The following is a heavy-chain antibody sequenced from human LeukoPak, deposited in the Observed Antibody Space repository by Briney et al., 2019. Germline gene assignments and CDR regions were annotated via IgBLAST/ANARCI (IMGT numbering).Heavy chain of an antibody. D-gene: IGHD3-22*01. Sequence: SETLSLTCTVSGYSISSGYYWGWTRQPPGKGLEWIGSIYHSGSTYYNPSLKSRVTISVDTSKNQFSLKLSSVTAADTAVYYCARGVLAGFSSSGYPFYNRFDPWGQGTLVTVSS. V-gene: IGHV4-38-2*02. CDR1: GYSISSGYY. J-gene: IGHJ5*02. CDR3: ARGVLAGFSSSGYPFYNRFDP. CDR2: IYHSGST.